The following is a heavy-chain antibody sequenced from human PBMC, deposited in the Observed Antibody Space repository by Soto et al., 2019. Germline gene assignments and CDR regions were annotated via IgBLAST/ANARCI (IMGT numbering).Heavy chain of an antibody. CDR1: GFIFSSYA. CDR2: ISGSGDTT. Sequence: GGSLRLSCEASGFIFSSYAMNWIRQAPGKGLEWVSEISGSGDTTYYRDSVKGRFTISRDNSKNTLYLQIHSLSAEDTAIYYCVKAEIWKYGIFDSWGHGTLVTVSS. D-gene: IGHD1-7*01. V-gene: IGHV3-23*01. J-gene: IGHJ4*01. CDR3: VKAEIWKYGIFDS.